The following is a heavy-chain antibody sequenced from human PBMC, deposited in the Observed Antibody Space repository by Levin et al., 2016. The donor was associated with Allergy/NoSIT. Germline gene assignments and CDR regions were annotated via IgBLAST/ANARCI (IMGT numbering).Heavy chain of an antibody. V-gene: IGHV3-23*01. CDR3: ATTAVGGLEWLLYPYYYYGMDV. J-gene: IGHJ6*02. CDR2: ISGSGGST. D-gene: IGHD3-3*01. Sequence: WIRQPPGKGLEWVSAISGSGGSTYYADSVKGRFTISRDNSKNTLYLQMNSLRAEDTAVYYCATTAVGGLEWLLYPYYYYGMDVWGQGTTVTVSS.